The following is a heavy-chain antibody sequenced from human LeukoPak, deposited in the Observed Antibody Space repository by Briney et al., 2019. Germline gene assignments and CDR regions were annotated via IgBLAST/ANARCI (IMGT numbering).Heavy chain of an antibody. CDR1: GGSISSYY. V-gene: IGHV4-4*07. J-gene: IGHJ6*02. CDR2: IYTSGST. Sequence: PSETLSLTCTVSGGSISSYYWSWIRQPAGKGLEWIGHIYTSGSTNYNPSLKSRVTISVDTSKNQFSLKLSSVTDAATAVYYCATVDNTGYYYYYGMDVWGQGTPVTVSS. CDR3: ATVDNTGYYYYYGMDV. D-gene: IGHD2-8*02.